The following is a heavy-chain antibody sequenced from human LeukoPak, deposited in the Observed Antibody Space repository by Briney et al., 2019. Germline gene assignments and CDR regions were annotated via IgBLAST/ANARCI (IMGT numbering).Heavy chain of an antibody. CDR1: RFTFSSYS. Sequence: PGGSLRLSCAASRFTFSSYSMNWVRQAPGKGLEWVSAISGSGGSTYYADSVKGRFTISRDNSKNTLYLQMNSLRGEDTAVYYCARVGIPIWWYYFDSWGQGTLVTVSS. CDR2: ISGSGGST. D-gene: IGHD2-21*01. V-gene: IGHV3-23*01. J-gene: IGHJ4*02. CDR3: ARVGIPIWWYYFDS.